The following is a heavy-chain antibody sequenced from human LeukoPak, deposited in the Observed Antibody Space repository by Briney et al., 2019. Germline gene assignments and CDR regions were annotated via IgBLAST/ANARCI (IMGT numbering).Heavy chain of an antibody. V-gene: IGHV3-30-3*01. Sequence: AGGSLRLSCAASGFTFSSYWMSWVRQAPGKGLEWVAVISYDGSNKYYADSVKGRFTISRDNSKNTLYLQMNSLRAEDTAVYYCAREARLEELRTGDAFDIWGQGTMVTVSS. CDR1: GFTFSSYW. CDR3: AREARLEELRTGDAFDI. J-gene: IGHJ3*02. D-gene: IGHD1-26*01. CDR2: ISYDGSNK.